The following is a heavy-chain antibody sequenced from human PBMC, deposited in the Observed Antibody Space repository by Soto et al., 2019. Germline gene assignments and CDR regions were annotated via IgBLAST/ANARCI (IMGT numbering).Heavy chain of an antibody. Sequence: KLEWMGWINAGSGNTKYSQKFQGRVTITRDTSASTAYMELSSLTSEDTAVYYCSRDLWFGESFRYYFGYCAQGPFRSGSS. CDR2: INAGSGNT. CDR3: SRDLWFGESFRYYFGY. J-gene: IGHJ4*02. V-gene: IGHV1-3*01. D-gene: IGHD3-10*01.